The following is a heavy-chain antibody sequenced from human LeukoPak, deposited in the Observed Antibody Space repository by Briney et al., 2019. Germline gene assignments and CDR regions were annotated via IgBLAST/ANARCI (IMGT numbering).Heavy chain of an antibody. D-gene: IGHD5-18*01. CDR1: GFTFGSHA. Sequence: PGGSLRLSCEASGFTFGSHAMYWVRQAPGKGLEWVAGIFGSGGSPHYADSVKGRFTISRDNSRNTVYLQINSLRADDTVVYYCGKTTVGYSSGQKPAWPVDYWGQGTLVTVSS. J-gene: IGHJ4*02. CDR3: GKTTVGYSSGQKPAWPVDY. V-gene: IGHV3-23*01. CDR2: IFGSGGSP.